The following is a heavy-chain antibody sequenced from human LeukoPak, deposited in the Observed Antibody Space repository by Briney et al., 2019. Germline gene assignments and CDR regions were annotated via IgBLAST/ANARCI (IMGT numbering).Heavy chain of an antibody. V-gene: IGHV1-2*02. CDR3: ARVMVHLRRKDYGDYELGY. J-gene: IGHJ4*02. Sequence: ASVKVSCKASGYTFTGYYMHWVRQAPGQGLEWMGWINPNSGGTNYAQKFQGRVTMTRDTSISTAYMELSRLRSDDTAVYYCARVMVHLRRKDYGDYELGYWGQGTLVTVSS. CDR1: GYTFTGYY. D-gene: IGHD4-17*01. CDR2: INPNSGGT.